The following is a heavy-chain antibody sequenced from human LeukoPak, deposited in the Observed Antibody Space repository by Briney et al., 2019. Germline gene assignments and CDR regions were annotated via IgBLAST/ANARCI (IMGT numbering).Heavy chain of an antibody. CDR3: ARDTTGDAWGVFDS. CDR1: GFNFNEYW. V-gene: IGHV3-74*01. D-gene: IGHD3-16*01. Sequence: GGSLRLSCAASGFNFNEYWMHWVRHGPGKGLVWVSRINSDGRSIEYTDSVKGRFTISRDNARNSLYLQMNSLRAADTAVYYGARDTTGDAWGVFDSWGQGTLVTVSS. CDR2: INSDGRSI. J-gene: IGHJ4*02.